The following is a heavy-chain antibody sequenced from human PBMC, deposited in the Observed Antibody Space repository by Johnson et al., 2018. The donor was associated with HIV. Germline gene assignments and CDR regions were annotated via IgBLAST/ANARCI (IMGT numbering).Heavy chain of an antibody. CDR3: AKDRTIHDAFDI. V-gene: IGHV3-33*06. Sequence: QVQLVESGGGVVQPGRSLRLSCAASGFTFSSYDMHWVRQAPGKGLEWVALIWNDGSDKYYADSVKGRFTISRDNSRNTLYLQMNSLRAEDTAVYYCAKDRTIHDAFDIWGQGTMVTVSS. CDR1: GFTFSSYD. CDR2: IWNDGSDK. J-gene: IGHJ3*02. D-gene: IGHD5-18*01.